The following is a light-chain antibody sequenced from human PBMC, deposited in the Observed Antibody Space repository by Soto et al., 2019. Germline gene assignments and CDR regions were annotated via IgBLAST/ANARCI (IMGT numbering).Light chain of an antibody. CDR1: SSDVGNDTF. CDR2: EVG. J-gene: IGLJ1*01. CDR3: SSYTTINTPFFV. V-gene: IGLV2-14*01. Sequence: QSVVSQPASVSGSPGQSITISCTGTSSDVGNDTFVSWYQHHPGKAPTLIIYEVGYRPSGVSHRFSGSKSGNTASLTISGLQSEDEADYYCSSYTTINTPFFVYGNGTKVTVL.